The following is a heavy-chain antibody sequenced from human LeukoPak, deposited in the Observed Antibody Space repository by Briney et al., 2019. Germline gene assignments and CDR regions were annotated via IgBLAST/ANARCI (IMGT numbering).Heavy chain of an antibody. V-gene: IGHV3-23*01. CDR1: GFTFSSYA. D-gene: IGHD6-6*01. Sequence: GGSLRLSCAASGFTFSSYAMSWVRQAPGKGLEWVSAISGSGGSTYCADSVKGRFTISRDNSKNTLYLQMNSLRAEDTAVYYCAKDHIAARPYYYFDYWGQGTLVTVSS. J-gene: IGHJ4*02. CDR3: AKDHIAARPYYYFDY. CDR2: ISGSGGST.